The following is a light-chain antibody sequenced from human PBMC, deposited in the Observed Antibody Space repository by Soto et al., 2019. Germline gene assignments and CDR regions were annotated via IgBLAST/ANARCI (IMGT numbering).Light chain of an antibody. Sequence: EIVMTQSPATLSVSPGERATLSCRASQSVSSNLAWYQQKPGQAPRLLIYGASTRATGIPARFSGSGSGTECALTIGSLRSEDVAVYYCQQYNSWPPYTLGEGTKLEIK. CDR2: GAS. CDR3: QQYNSWPPYT. J-gene: IGKJ2*01. V-gene: IGKV3-15*01. CDR1: QSVSSN.